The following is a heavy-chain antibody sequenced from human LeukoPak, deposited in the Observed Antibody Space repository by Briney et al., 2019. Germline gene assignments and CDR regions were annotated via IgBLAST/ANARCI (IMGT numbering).Heavy chain of an antibody. CDR1: GYTFTSYG. CDR2: TSAYNGNT. CDR3: ARGTGSYYYGSGSYWPSYYFDY. D-gene: IGHD3-10*01. Sequence: GASVKVSCKASGYTFTSYGISWVRQAPGQGLEWMGWTSAYNGNTNYAQKLQGRVTMTTDTSTSTAYMELRSLRSDDTAVYYCARGTGSYYYGSGSYWPSYYFDYWGQGTLVTVSS. V-gene: IGHV1-18*01. J-gene: IGHJ4*02.